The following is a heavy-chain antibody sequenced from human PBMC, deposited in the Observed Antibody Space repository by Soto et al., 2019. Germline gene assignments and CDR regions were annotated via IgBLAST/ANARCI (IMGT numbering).Heavy chain of an antibody. V-gene: IGHV3-30*18. J-gene: IGHJ4*02. CDR2: MSYGGDNK. CDR1: GFSLSNYG. D-gene: IGHD3-22*01. Sequence: QVQVVESGGGVVQPGRSLGLACAASGFSLSNYGMHWVHQAPGKGLEWVAAMSYGGDNKYYADYVKGRFSISKDNSKNTLYLRMNSLGAEDTAVYYCAKGVHTSNYDSSGFDFWGQGTMVTVSS. CDR3: AKGVHTSNYDSSGFDF.